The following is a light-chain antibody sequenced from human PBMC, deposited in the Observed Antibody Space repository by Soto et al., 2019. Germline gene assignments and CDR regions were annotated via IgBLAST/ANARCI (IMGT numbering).Light chain of an antibody. CDR2: GAS. CDR3: QQYNDWPLT. J-gene: IGKJ4*01. Sequence: EIVMTQSPVTLSVSPGARATLSCRASQSVSSNLAWYQKKPGQAPRLLIDGASIRATGIPARFSGSGSGTEFTLTISSLQSEDFAVYYCQQYNDWPLTFGGGTKVDIK. CDR1: QSVSSN. V-gene: IGKV3-15*01.